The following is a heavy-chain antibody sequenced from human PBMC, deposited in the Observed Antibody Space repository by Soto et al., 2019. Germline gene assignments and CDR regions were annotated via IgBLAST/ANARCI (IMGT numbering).Heavy chain of an antibody. Sequence: QVQLQESGPGLVKPSETLSLTCTVSGGSISSYYWSWIRQPPGKGLEWIGYIYYSGSTNYNPSLKSRVTISVDTSKNQFSLKLSSVTAADTAVYYCASLSPTYGDNSVSPYYYYYGMDVWGQGTTVTVSS. CDR2: IYYSGST. V-gene: IGHV4-59*08. CDR3: ASLSPTYGDNSVSPYYYYYGMDV. CDR1: GGSISSYY. J-gene: IGHJ6*02. D-gene: IGHD4-17*01.